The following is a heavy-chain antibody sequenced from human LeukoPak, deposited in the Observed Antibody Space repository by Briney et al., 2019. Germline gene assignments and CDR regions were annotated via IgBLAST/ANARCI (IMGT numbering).Heavy chain of an antibody. CDR1: GGSISSYH. CDR2: IYYSGST. D-gene: IGHD3-9*01. V-gene: IGHV4-59*01. J-gene: IGHJ4*02. Sequence: SETLSHTCTVSGGSISSYHWSWIRQPPGKGLEWIGYIYYSGSTNYNPSLKSRVTISVDKSKNQFSLKLSSVTAADTAVYYCARSKDILTGYCFDYRGQGTLVTVSS. CDR3: ARSKDILTGYCFDY.